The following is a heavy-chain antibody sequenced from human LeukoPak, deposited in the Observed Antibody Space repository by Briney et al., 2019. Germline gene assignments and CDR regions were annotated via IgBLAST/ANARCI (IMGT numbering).Heavy chain of an antibody. CDR3: AKAPVTTCRGAYCYPFDY. J-gene: IGHJ4*02. CDR2: IQQDGSEK. CDR1: GFTFSTYW. V-gene: IGHV3-7*03. Sequence: GGSLRLSCAASGFTFSTYWMSWVRQAPGKGLEWVANIQQDGSEKYYVDSVKGRFTISRDNAKNSLFLQMNRLRPEDAAVYYCAKAPVTTCRGAYCYPFDYWGQGTLVTVSS. D-gene: IGHD2-21*01.